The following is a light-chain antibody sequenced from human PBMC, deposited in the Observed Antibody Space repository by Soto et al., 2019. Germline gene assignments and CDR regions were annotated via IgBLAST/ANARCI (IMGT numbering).Light chain of an antibody. V-gene: IGLV1-40*01. J-gene: IGLJ1*01. CDR3: QSYDGSLGGFV. CDR2: GNI. CDR1: SSNIGAAYD. Sequence: QSVLTQPPSVSGAPGQRVTISCTGSSSNIGAAYDVHWYQHLPGTAPKLLIYGNINRPSGVPDRFSGSKSGTSASLAITGLQADDEADYYCQSYDGSLGGFVFGTGTKLTVL.